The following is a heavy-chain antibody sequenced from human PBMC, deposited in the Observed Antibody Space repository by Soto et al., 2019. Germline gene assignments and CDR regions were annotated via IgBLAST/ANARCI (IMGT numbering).Heavy chain of an antibody. D-gene: IGHD3-16*01. CDR3: AGGRWLQIFDC. Sequence: PGGSLRLSCAASGFTFSSYAMSWVRQAPGKGLEWVSTISGTGGSTYYADSVKGRFTISRDNSKNTLYLQMNSLRAEDTAVYYCAGGRWLQIFDCWGQGTLVTVSS. CDR2: ISGTGGST. CDR1: GFTFSSYA. V-gene: IGHV3-23*01. J-gene: IGHJ4*02.